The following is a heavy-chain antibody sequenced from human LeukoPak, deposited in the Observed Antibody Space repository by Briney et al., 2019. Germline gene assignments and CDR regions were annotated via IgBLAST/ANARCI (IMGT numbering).Heavy chain of an antibody. Sequence: GGSLRLSCAASGFTFNNYAMSWVRQATGKGLECVSTISNSYNTYYADSVKGRFTISRDNSKNMLYLQMDSLRADDTAIYYCAKRAGQQLTYWYIDLWGRSTLVSVSS. D-gene: IGHD6-13*01. CDR3: AKRAGQQLTYWYIDL. J-gene: IGHJ2*01. CDR2: ISNSYNT. V-gene: IGHV3-23*01. CDR1: GFTFNNYA.